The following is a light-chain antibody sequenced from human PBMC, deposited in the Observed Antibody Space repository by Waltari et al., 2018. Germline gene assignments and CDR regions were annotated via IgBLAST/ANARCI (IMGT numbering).Light chain of an antibody. V-gene: IGKV3-15*01. CDR2: DAY. Sequence: EIEMTQSPATLSVSPGERATLSCRASQSVGSKLAWYQQKPGQAPRLPIYDAYTRATGIPARFTGSGSGTEFTLTISSLQSEDFAVYHCLQYNHWPPWTFGQGTKVEIK. CDR1: QSVGSK. CDR3: LQYNHWPPWT. J-gene: IGKJ1*01.